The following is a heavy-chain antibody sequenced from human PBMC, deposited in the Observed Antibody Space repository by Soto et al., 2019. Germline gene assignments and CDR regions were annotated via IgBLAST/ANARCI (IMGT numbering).Heavy chain of an antibody. J-gene: IGHJ6*02. CDR2: IMPIFRTP. V-gene: IGHV1-69*13. CDR3: ARDKDRQQLGGNYYDMLEV. CDR1: GGTFSTSA. Sequence: QVQLEQSGAEVKKPGSSVKVSCKASGGTFSTSAISWVRQAPGQGLEWMGGIMPIFRTPDYAQKFQGRVTITADESTSTAYMESSGLRTDDTAVYYCARDKDRQQLGGNYYDMLEVWGQGTTVTVPS. D-gene: IGHD1-26*01.